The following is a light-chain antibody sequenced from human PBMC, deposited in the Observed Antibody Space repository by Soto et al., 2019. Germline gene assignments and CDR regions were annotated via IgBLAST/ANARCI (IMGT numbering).Light chain of an antibody. Sequence: PSPGPLSLSPGDRAARSCRASQSISSGYLAWYQQKPGQAPRLLIFGTSSRATGIPDRFSGSGSGTDFTLTISRLEPEDFAVYYCQQYGSSPRAFGLGTKVDI. CDR2: GTS. CDR3: QQYGSSPRA. CDR1: QSISSGY. J-gene: IGKJ1*01. V-gene: IGKV3-20*01.